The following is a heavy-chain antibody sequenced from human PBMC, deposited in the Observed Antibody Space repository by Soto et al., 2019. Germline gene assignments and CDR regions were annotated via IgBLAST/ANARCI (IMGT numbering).Heavy chain of an antibody. Sequence: SVKVSCKASGGTFSSYAISWVRQAPGQGLEWMGGIIPIFGTANYAQKFQGRVTITADESTSTAYMELSSLRSEDTAVYYCARVTVTAPHPPYYYYGMDVWGQGTTVTVS. CDR1: GGTFSSYA. D-gene: IGHD2-21*02. V-gene: IGHV1-69*13. CDR3: ARVTVTAPHPPYYYYGMDV. J-gene: IGHJ6*02. CDR2: IIPIFGTA.